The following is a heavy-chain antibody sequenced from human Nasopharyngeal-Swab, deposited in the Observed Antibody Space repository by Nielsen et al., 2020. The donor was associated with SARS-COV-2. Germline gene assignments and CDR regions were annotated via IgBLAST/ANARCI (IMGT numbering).Heavy chain of an antibody. CDR2: INPNSGNT. CDR1: GYTFTSYA. J-gene: IGHJ4*02. V-gene: IGHV1-8*02. D-gene: IGHD6-13*01. CDR3: ARGRKQQPSDY. Sequence: ASVKVSCKASGYTFTSYAMNWVRQAPGQGLEWMGWINPNSGNTGYAQKFQGRVTMTRDTSTSTVYMELSSLRSEDTAVYYCARGRKQQPSDYWGQGTLVTASS.